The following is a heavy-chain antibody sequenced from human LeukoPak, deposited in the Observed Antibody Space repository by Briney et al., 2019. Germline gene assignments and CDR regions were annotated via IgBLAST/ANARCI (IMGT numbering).Heavy chain of an antibody. J-gene: IGHJ6*03. CDR3: ARGSTVTTNFYYYYYMDV. Sequence: GGSLRLSCAASGFTFSSYEMNWVRQAPGKGLEWVSYISSSGGTIYYADSVKGRFTISRDNAKNSLYLQMNSLRAEDTAVYYCARGSTVTTNFYYYYYMDVWGKGTTVTVSS. V-gene: IGHV3-48*03. D-gene: IGHD4-17*01. CDR1: GFTFSSYE. CDR2: ISSSGGTI.